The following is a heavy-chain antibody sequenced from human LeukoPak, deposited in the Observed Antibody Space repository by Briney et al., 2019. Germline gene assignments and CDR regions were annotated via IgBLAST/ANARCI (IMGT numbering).Heavy chain of an antibody. V-gene: IGHV4-34*01. Sequence: PSENLSLTCAVYGGSFSGYYWSWIRQPPGKGLEWIGEINHSGSTNYNPSLKSRVTISVDTSKNQFSLKLSSVTAADTAVYHCARVSYYDSSGYYDPTPLDYWGQGTLVTVSS. CDR1: GGSFSGYY. CDR2: INHSGST. CDR3: ARVSYYDSSGYYDPTPLDY. J-gene: IGHJ4*02. D-gene: IGHD3-22*01.